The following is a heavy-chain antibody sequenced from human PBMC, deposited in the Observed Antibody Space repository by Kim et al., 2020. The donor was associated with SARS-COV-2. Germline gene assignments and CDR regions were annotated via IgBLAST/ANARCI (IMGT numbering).Heavy chain of an antibody. V-gene: IGHV4-59*08. CDR3: AGTARGANFDY. J-gene: IGHJ4*02. Sequence: SETLSLTCSVSGISISSDYWSLIRQPPGKGLEWIGYIYYTGSANYNPSLRSRVTIAVDTSKTQFSLKLSSVTAADTAVSYCAGTARGANFDYWGRGALVTVSS. D-gene: IGHD1-26*01. CDR1: GISISSDY. CDR2: IYYTGSA.